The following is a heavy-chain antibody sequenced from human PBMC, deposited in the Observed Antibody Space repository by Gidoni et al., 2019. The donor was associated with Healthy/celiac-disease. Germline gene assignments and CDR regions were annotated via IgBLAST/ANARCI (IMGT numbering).Heavy chain of an antibody. Sequence: EVQLLESGGGLVQPGGSLRLSCAASGFTFSSYAMSWVRQATGKGLEWVSDISVSGGSTYYADSVKCRFTISRDNSKNTLYLQMNSLRAEDTAVYYCANRKGSLDYWGQGTLVTVSS. CDR3: ANRKGSLDY. CDR2: ISVSGGST. V-gene: IGHV3-23*01. J-gene: IGHJ4*02. CDR1: GFTFSSYA.